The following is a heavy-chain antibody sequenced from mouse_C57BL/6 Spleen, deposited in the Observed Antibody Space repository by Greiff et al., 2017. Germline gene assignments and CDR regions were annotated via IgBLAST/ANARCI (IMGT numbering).Heavy chain of an antibody. CDR2: IDPSDSYT. V-gene: IGHV1-69*01. Sequence: QVQLQQPGAELVMPGASVKLSCKASGYTFTSYWMHWVKQRPGQGLEWIGEIDPSDSYTNYNQKFKGKSTLTVDKSSSTAYMQLSSLTSEDSAVYYCARSGGSSLLSFDVWGTGTTVTVSS. CDR3: ARSGGSSLLSFDV. J-gene: IGHJ1*03. CDR1: GYTFTSYW. D-gene: IGHD1-1*01.